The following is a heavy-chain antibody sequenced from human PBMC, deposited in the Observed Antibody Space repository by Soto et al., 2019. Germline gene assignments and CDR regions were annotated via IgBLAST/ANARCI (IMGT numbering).Heavy chain of an antibody. CDR3: ARGRYGDY. V-gene: IGHV1-18*01. Sequence: QVHLVQSGAEVKKPGASVKVSCKASGYTFTSYGITWVRRAPGQGVEWMGWFWAHNCNTDYAQKLQGRVIVTTDTATSTAYMELRSLRSDDTAVYYCARGRYGDYWGQGDLVTVSS. CDR2: FWAHNCNT. J-gene: IGHJ4*02. D-gene: IGHD1-1*01. CDR1: GYTFTSYG.